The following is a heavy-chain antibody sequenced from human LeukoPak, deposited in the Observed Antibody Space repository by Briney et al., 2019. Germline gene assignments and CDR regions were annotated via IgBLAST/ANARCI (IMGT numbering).Heavy chain of an antibody. CDR2: ISGSGGST. J-gene: IGHJ6*02. D-gene: IGHD3-9*01. V-gene: IGHV3-23*01. Sequence: GGSLRLSCAASGFTISSYAMSWVRQAPGKGLEWVSAISGSGGSTYYADSVKGRFTISRDNSKNTLYLQMNSLRAEDTAVYYCAKDLTLSPTYYDILTGYYANYYYYGMDVWGQGTTVTVSS. CDR3: AKDLTLSPTYYDILTGYYANYYYYGMDV. CDR1: GFTISSYA.